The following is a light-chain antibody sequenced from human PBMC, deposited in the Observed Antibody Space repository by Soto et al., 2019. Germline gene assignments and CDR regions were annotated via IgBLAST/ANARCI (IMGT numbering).Light chain of an antibody. CDR3: QQRTNWWT. V-gene: IGKV3-11*01. CDR2: DAS. Sequence: EIVLTQSPATLSLSPGERATLSCRASQSVSSNVAWYQQKPGQAPRLLIFDASNRDTGIPARFSGGGSGTDFTLTISSLEPEDFAVYYCQQRTNWWTFGQGTKVEVK. J-gene: IGKJ1*01. CDR1: QSVSSN.